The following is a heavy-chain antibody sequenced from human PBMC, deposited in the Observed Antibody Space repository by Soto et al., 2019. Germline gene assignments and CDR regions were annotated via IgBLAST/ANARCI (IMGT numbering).Heavy chain of an antibody. D-gene: IGHD2-15*01. CDR3: TRVGAQYCSGASCPMAD. J-gene: IGHJ4*02. CDR2: IYYSETT. CDR1: GGSISNNNYY. V-gene: IGHV4-39*01. Sequence: SETLSLTCIVSGGSISNNNYYWGWVRQPPGKGLEWIGSIYYSETTYYNPSLKSRVTISADTSNNQVSLMVTSVTVADTAVYYCTRVGAQYCSGASCPMADWGQGALVTVSS.